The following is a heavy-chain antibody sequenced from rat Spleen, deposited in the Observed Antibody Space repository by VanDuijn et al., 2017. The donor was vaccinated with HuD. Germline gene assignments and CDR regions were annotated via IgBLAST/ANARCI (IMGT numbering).Heavy chain of an antibody. CDR3: ARLTTAFDY. CDR1: GFTFSDYF. J-gene: IGHJ2*01. D-gene: IGHD1-10*01. Sequence: EVQLVASDGGLVQPGRSLKLSCAASGFTFSDYFMAWVRQAPAQGLEWVATISADGTNTYYRDSVKGRFTISRDNAKSFLQMDSLRSGDTATYYCARLTTAFDYWGQGVMVTVSS. CDR2: ISADGTNT. V-gene: IGHV5-29*01.